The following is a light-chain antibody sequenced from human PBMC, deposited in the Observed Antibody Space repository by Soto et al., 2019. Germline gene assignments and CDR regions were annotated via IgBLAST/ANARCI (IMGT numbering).Light chain of an antibody. J-gene: IGLJ1*01. V-gene: IGLV2-14*03. CDR3: SSYTTISIR. Sequence: QSVLTQPASVSGSPGQSITISCTGTINDVSWYQQHPGKAPKLIIYDVTYRPSGASNRFSGSKSGNTASLTISGLQAEDEADYYCSSYTTISIRFGTGTKVTVL. CDR2: DVT. CDR1: IND.